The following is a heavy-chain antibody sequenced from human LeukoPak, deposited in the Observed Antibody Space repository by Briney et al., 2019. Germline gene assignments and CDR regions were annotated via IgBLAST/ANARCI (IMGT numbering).Heavy chain of an antibody. J-gene: IGHJ4*02. CDR3: ARRGGHYFDY. V-gene: IGHV3-23*01. CDR2: ISGSGVDT. Sequence: QTGGSLRLSCTASGFTFGDYAMSWIRQAPGKGLEWVSVISGSGVDTYYADSVKGRFTISRDNSKNTLYLQMNSLRAEDTAVYYCARRGGHYFDYWGQGTLVTVSS. CDR1: GFTFGDYA.